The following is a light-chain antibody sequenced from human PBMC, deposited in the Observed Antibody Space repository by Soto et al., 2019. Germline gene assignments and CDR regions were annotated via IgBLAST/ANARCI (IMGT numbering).Light chain of an antibody. Sequence: QSALSQPASVSGSPGQSITISCTGTNSDVGSYNLVSWYQQHPGKAPKLMIYEGSQRPSGVSNRFSGSKSGNTASLTISGLQTDDEADYYCCSYAGSSTFAVFGGGTKLTVL. V-gene: IGLV2-23*03. CDR2: EGS. J-gene: IGLJ2*01. CDR3: CSYAGSSTFAV. CDR1: NSDVGSYNL.